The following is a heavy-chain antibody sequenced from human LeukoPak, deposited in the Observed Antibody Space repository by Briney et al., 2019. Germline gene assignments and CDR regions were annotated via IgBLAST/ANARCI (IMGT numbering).Heavy chain of an antibody. J-gene: IGHJ4*02. Sequence: SGGSLRLSCAASGFTFSTYSMNWVRQAPGKGLQWVSYISSSSSYIFYADSVKGRFTISRDNAKNSLYPQMNSLRAEDTALYYCARGTLKAAATDFDYWGQGTLVTVSS. CDR1: GFTFSTYS. V-gene: IGHV3-21*05. CDR2: ISSSSSYI. D-gene: IGHD6-13*01. CDR3: ARGTLKAAATDFDY.